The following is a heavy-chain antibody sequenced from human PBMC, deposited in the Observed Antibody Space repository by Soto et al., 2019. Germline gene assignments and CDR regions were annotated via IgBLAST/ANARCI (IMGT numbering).Heavy chain of an antibody. Sequence: GESLKISCKGSGYSFTSYWISWVRQMPGKGLEWMGRIDPSDSYTNYSPSFQGHVTISADKSISTAYLQWSSLKASDTAMYYCASSDSYYYDSSGYYIFDYLGQGTLVTVSS. D-gene: IGHD3-22*01. CDR2: IDPSDSYT. J-gene: IGHJ4*02. CDR3: ASSDSYYYDSSGYYIFDY. CDR1: GYSFTSYW. V-gene: IGHV5-10-1*01.